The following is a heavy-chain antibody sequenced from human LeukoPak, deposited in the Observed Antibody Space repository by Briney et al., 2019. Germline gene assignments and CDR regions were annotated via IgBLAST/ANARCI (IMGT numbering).Heavy chain of an antibody. V-gene: IGHV3-30*02. CDR2: IRYDGSNK. J-gene: IGHJ4*02. Sequence: GGSLRLSCAASGFTFSSYGMHWVRQAPGKGLEWVAFIRYDGSNKYYADSVKGRFTISRDNSKNTLYLQMNSLRAEDTAVYYCALSREWELLSYFDYWGQGTLVTVSS. CDR1: GFTFSSYG. CDR3: ALSREWELLSYFDY. D-gene: IGHD1-26*01.